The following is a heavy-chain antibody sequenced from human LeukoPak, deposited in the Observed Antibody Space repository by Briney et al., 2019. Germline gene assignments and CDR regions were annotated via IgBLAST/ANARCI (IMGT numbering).Heavy chain of an antibody. D-gene: IGHD4-17*01. CDR1: GVSIISSHW. J-gene: IGHJ4*02. CDR3: ATYFYGDYASYYFDQ. Sequence: SETLSLTCAFSGVSIISSHWWSWARQSPGKGLEWIGEIYHSGTTNYNPSLKSRVTMSVDKSKKQFSLNLSSVTAADTAVYYCATYFYGDYASYYFDQWGQGTLVTVSS. CDR2: IYHSGTT. V-gene: IGHV4-4*02.